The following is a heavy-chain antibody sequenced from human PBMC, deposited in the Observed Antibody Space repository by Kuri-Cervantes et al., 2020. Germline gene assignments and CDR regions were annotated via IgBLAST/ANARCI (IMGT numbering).Heavy chain of an antibody. Sequence: SCKASGYTFTSYYMHWVRQAPGKGLEWVAVIWYDGSNKYYADSVKGRFTISRDNSKNTLYLQMNSLRAEDTAVYYCARDRSSRDFDYWGQGTLVTVSS. CDR2: IWYDGSNK. CDR3: ARDRSSRDFDY. J-gene: IGHJ4*02. D-gene: IGHD2-15*01. CDR1: GYTFTSYY. V-gene: IGHV3-33*01.